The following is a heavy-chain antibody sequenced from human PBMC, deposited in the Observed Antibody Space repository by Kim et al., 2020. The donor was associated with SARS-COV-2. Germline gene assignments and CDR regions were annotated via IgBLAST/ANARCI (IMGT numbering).Heavy chain of an antibody. Sequence: GGSLRLSCSASGFTFSSYAMHWVRQAPGKGLEYVSAISSNGGSTYYADSVKGRFTISRDNSKNTLYLQMSSLRAEDTAVYYCVNADSGSYPSPSGYWGQGTLVTVSS. CDR2: ISSNGGST. J-gene: IGHJ4*02. CDR1: GFTFSSYA. D-gene: IGHD1-26*01. CDR3: VNADSGSYPSPSGY. V-gene: IGHV3-64D*09.